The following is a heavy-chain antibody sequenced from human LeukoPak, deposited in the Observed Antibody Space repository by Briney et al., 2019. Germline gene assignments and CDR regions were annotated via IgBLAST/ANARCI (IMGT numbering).Heavy chain of an antibody. J-gene: IGHJ4*02. CDR3: AKNSGRGTTVSNFDS. D-gene: IGHD4-17*01. CDR2: ISSSLGST. V-gene: IGHV3-23*01. CDR1: GFTFSSYA. Sequence: GGSLRLSCAASGFTFSSYAMNWVRQAPGKGLYWVLTISSSLGSTYYADSVKGRFTISRDNSKNTLFLQMNSLSPEDTAIYYCAKNSGRGTTVSNFDSRGPGTLVTASS.